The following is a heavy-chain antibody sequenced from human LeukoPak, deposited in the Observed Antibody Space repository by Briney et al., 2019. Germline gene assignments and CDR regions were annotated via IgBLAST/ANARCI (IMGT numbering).Heavy chain of an antibody. CDR3: ARGVGGVYDYYYMDV. V-gene: IGHV1-8*02. CDR1: VYTCSING. D-gene: IGHD2-15*01. CDR2: MNPNSANT. J-gene: IGHJ6*03. Sequence: ASETLSFTGSVYTCSINGCDCVRQATRQRLERRVWMNPNSANTGYAQKFQGRVTMTWNTSINTAYMELSSLRSEDTAVYYCARGVGGVYDYYYMDVWGKGTTVTVSS.